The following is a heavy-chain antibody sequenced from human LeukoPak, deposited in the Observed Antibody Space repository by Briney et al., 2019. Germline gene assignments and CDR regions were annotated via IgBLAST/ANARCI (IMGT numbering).Heavy chain of an antibody. V-gene: IGHV4-59*08. J-gene: IGHJ6*02. CDR3: ARYCSGGSCLYYYYGMDV. CDR2: MHSSGST. Sequence: PSETLSPTCTVSGGSISNYYWSWIRQPPGKGLEWIGYMHSSGSTNYNPSLKSRVTISVDTSKNQFSLKLSSVTAADTAVYYCARYCSGGSCLYYYYGMDVWGQGTTVTVSS. CDR1: GGSISNYY. D-gene: IGHD2-15*01.